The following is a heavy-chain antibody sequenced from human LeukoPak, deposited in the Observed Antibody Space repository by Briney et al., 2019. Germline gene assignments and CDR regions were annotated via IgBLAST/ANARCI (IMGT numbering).Heavy chain of an antibody. D-gene: IGHD6-13*01. CDR1: GYTFTGYY. Sequence: GASVKVSCKASGYTFTGYYMHWVRQAPGQGLEWMGWINPNSGNTGYAQKFQGRVTMTRNTSISTAYMELSSMRSEDTAVYYCARVAQQLVTEDQYYYYYYMDVWGKGTTVTISS. J-gene: IGHJ6*03. CDR3: ARVAQQLVTEDQYYYYYYMDV. CDR2: INPNSGNT. V-gene: IGHV1-8*02.